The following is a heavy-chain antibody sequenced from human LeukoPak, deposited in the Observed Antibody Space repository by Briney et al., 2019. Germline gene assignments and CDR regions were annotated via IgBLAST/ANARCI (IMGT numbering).Heavy chain of an antibody. CDR3: ARVAPYEGCSGWYDIDY. CDR2: INHSGSN. V-gene: IGHV4-34*01. J-gene: IGHJ4*02. Sequence: SETLSLTCAVYGGSFSGYYWSWIRQPPGKGLEWIGEINHSGSNNYNPSLKSRVTISVDTSKNQFSLKLSSVTAADTAVYYCARVAPYEGCSGWYDIDYWGQGTLVTVSS. CDR1: GGSFSGYY. D-gene: IGHD6-19*01.